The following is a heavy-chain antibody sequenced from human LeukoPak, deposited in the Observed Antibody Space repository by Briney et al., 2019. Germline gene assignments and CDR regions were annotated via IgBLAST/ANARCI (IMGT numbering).Heavy chain of an antibody. J-gene: IGHJ4*02. CDR2: IIPILGIA. D-gene: IGHD2-15*01. Sequence: SVKVSCKASGGTFSSYAISWVRQAPGQGLEWMGRIIPILGIANYAQKFQGRVTITADKSTSTAYMELSSLRSEDTAVYYCARPTKAYSYYSDYWGQGTLVTVSS. CDR3: ARPTKAYSYYSDY. CDR1: GGTFSSYA. V-gene: IGHV1-69*04.